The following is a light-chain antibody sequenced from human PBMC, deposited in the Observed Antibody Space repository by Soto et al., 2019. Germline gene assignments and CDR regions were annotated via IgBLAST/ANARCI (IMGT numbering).Light chain of an antibody. J-gene: IGLJ1*01. Sequence: QSALTQPASVSGSPGQSITISCTGTNSDVGGYNYVSWYQQHPGKAPELMIYEVSHRPSGVSNRFSGYKSDNTASLTISGLQAEDEADYYCSSYTSISTLYVFGTGTKVTVL. CDR3: SSYTSISTLYV. CDR2: EVS. V-gene: IGLV2-14*01. CDR1: NSDVGGYNY.